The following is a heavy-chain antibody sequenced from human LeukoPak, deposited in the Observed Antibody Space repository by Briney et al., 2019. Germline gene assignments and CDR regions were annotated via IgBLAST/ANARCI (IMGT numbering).Heavy chain of an antibody. Sequence: GGSLRLSCAASGFTFSSHAMSWVRQAPGKGLEWVSAISSSGGSTYYADSVKGRFTISRDNSKNTLYLQMNSLRAEDTAVYYCAKPYDFWSGYYTWAFDYWGQGTLVTVSS. V-gene: IGHV3-23*01. J-gene: IGHJ4*02. D-gene: IGHD3-3*01. CDR2: ISSSGGST. CDR3: AKPYDFWSGYYTWAFDY. CDR1: GFTFSSHA.